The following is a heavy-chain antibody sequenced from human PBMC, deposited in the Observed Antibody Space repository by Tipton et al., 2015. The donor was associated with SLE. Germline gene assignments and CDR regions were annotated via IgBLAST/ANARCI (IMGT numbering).Heavy chain of an antibody. Sequence: SLRLSCAASGFTFSSYAMSWVRQAPGKGLEWVFAISGSGGRTYYADSVKGRFTISRDNSKNTLYLQMNSLRAEDTAVYYCAKDRSSSWFSFDYWGQGTLVTVSS. CDR3: AKDRSSSWFSFDY. CDR1: GFTFSSYA. J-gene: IGHJ4*02. CDR2: ISGSGGRT. D-gene: IGHD6-13*01. V-gene: IGHV3-23*01.